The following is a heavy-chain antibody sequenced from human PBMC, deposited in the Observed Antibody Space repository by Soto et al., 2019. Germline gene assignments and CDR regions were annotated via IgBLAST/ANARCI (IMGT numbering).Heavy chain of an antibody. CDR3: RRDQMAWLCGDDFCDVKAF. D-gene: IGHD3-3*01. V-gene: IGHV3-48*02. J-gene: IGHJ6*02. CDR1: GFTFSSYS. Sequence: GGSLRLSCAASGFTFSSYSMNWVRQAPGKGLEWVSYISSSSSTIYYADSVKGRFTISRDNAKNSLYLQMNSLRDEDTAVYYCRRDQMAWLCGDDFCDVKAFGAQGTTDPASS. CDR2: ISSSSSTI.